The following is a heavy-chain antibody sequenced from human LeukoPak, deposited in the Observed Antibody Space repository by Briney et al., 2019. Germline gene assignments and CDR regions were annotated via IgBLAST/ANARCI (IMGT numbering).Heavy chain of an antibody. CDR3: AKEVGATVSLDY. D-gene: IGHD1-26*01. J-gene: IGHJ4*02. Sequence: PGGSLRLSCAASGLPFSSYAMSWVRHAPGKGLEWVSAISGSGGSTYYADSVKGRFTISRDNSKNTLYLQMNSLRAEDTAVYYCAKEVGATVSLDYWGQGTLVTVSS. CDR1: GLPFSSYA. V-gene: IGHV3-23*01. CDR2: ISGSGGST.